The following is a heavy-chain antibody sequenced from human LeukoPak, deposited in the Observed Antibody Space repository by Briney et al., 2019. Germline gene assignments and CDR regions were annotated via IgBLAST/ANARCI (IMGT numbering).Heavy chain of an antibody. CDR2: IYNSGST. CDR3: ARHLNYYGSGSFHAFDI. J-gene: IGHJ3*02. CDR1: GGSISSYY. V-gene: IGHV4-59*01. D-gene: IGHD3-10*01. Sequence: SETLSLTCTVSGGSISSYYWSWIRQPPGKGLEWIGYIYNSGSTNYNPPLKSRVTISLDTSKNQFSLKLSSVTAADTAVYYCARHLNYYGSGSFHAFDIWGQGTMVTVSS.